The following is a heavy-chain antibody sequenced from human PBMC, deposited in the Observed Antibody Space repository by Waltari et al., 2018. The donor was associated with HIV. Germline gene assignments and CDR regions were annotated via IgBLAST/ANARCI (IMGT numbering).Heavy chain of an antibody. CDR1: GLPFSSYE. CDR3: ARARGYSYGNHWFDP. D-gene: IGHD5-18*01. V-gene: IGHV3-48*03. J-gene: IGHJ5*02. Sequence: EVQLVESGGGLVQPGGSLRLSCAASGLPFSSYEMNWVRPAPGKGLEWVSYISSSGSTIYYADSVKGRFTISRDNAKNSLYLQMNSLRAEDTAVYYCARARGYSYGNHWFDPWGQGTLVTVSS. CDR2: ISSSGSTI.